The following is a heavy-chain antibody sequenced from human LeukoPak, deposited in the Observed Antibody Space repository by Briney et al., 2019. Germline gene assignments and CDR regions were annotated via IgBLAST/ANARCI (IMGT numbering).Heavy chain of an antibody. CDR3: AKDPTTVVTSEGDDAFDI. D-gene: IGHD4-23*01. J-gene: IGHJ3*02. Sequence: GGSLRLSCAASGFTFSSYAMSWVRQAPGKGLEWVSAISGSGGSTYYADSVKGRFTISRDNSKNTLYLQMNSLRAEDTAVYYCAKDPTTVVTSEGDDAFDIWGQGTMVTVSS. CDR1: GFTFSSYA. CDR2: ISGSGGST. V-gene: IGHV3-23*01.